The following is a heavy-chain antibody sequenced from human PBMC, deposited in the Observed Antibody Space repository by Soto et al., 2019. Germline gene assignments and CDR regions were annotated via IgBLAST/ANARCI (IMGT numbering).Heavy chain of an antibody. D-gene: IGHD3-3*01. CDR1: GYTFTSYD. CDR3: ARGDYDFWSGYPDAFDY. V-gene: IGHV1-8*01. J-gene: IGHJ4*02. CDR2: MNPNSGNT. Sequence: ASVKVSCKASGYTFTSYDINWVRQATGQGLEWMGWMNPNSGNTGYAQKFQGRVTMTRNTSISTAYMELSSLRSEDTAVYYCARGDYDFWSGYPDAFDYWGQGTLVTVSS.